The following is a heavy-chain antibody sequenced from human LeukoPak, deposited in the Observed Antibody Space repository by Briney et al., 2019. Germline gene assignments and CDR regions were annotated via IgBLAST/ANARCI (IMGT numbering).Heavy chain of an antibody. CDR2: IYSSGST. Sequence: SETLSLTCTVSGGSISSDYWSWIRQPAGKGLEWIGRIYSSGSTNYNPSLKSRVTISVDTSKTHFSLNLNSVTAADTAVYYCARGLRVGNTGYYFDYWGQGTLVTVSS. D-gene: IGHD1-26*01. V-gene: IGHV4-4*07. CDR1: GGSISSDY. CDR3: ARGLRVGNTGYYFDY. J-gene: IGHJ4*02.